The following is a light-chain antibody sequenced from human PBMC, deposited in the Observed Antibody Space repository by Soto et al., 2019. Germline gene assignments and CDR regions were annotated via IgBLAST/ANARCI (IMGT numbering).Light chain of an antibody. CDR3: QQYNSWLWT. CDR2: GAS. J-gene: IGKJ1*01. Sequence: EIVLKKSPTTLSVSTREGATLSCRASQSVSSKLAWYQQKPGQAPRLLIYGASTRATGIPARFSGSGSGTEFTLIISSLQSEDSAVYYCQQYNSWLWTFGQGTKVDIK. CDR1: QSVSSK. V-gene: IGKV3-15*01.